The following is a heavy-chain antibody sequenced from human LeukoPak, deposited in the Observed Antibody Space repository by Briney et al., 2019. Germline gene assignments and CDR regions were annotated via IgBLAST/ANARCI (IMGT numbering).Heavy chain of an antibody. Sequence: GGSLRLSCGVSGFTFSNYGMLWVRQAPGKGLEWVAFIRYDGNNKLYADSVKGRFTISRDNSKNTVYPHINSLRTEDTALYYCAKDNPLDYWGQGTLVIVSS. J-gene: IGHJ4*02. CDR1: GFTFSNYG. CDR2: IRYDGNNK. CDR3: AKDNPLDY. V-gene: IGHV3-30*02. D-gene: IGHD1-14*01.